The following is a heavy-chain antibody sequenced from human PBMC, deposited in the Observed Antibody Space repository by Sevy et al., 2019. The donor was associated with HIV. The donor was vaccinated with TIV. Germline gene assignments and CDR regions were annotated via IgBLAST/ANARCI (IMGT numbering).Heavy chain of an antibody. D-gene: IGHD6-13*01. Sequence: SETLSLTCTVSGGSISSYYWSWIRQPPGKGLEWIGYIYYSGSTNYNPSLKSRVTISVDTSKNQFSLKLSSVTPADTAVYYCARVGNIAAAGPGGMNVWGQGTTVTVSS. V-gene: IGHV4-59*01. CDR1: GGSISSYY. CDR3: ARVGNIAAAGPGGMNV. CDR2: IYYSGST. J-gene: IGHJ6*02.